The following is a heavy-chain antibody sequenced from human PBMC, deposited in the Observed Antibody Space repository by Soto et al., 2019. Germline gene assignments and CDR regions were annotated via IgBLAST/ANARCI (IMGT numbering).Heavy chain of an antibody. CDR1: CGSIRSES. V-gene: IGHV4-59*01. Sequence: SETLSLTSHVLCGSIRSESWGWIRGPPGKGLEWIGYMHYTGITNYSPSLRGRVTISVDTSRTQLSLKLSSVTAADTAVYYCARERGNIVGASGGMDVWGQGTTVT. D-gene: IGHD1-26*01. CDR2: MHYTGIT. CDR3: ARERGNIVGASGGMDV. J-gene: IGHJ6*02.